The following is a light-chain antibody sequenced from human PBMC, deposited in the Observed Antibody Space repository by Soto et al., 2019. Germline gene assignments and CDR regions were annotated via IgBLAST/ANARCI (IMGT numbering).Light chain of an antibody. V-gene: IGKV3-20*01. Sequence: EIVLTQSPGTLSLSPGERATLSCRASQSVSSSYLAWYQQKPGQAPRLLIYGASSRPTGIPDRFSGSGSGTDFTLTISRLEPEDFAVYYCQQYGSLFTFGPGTKVDIK. CDR3: QQYGSLFT. CDR1: QSVSSSY. J-gene: IGKJ3*01. CDR2: GAS.